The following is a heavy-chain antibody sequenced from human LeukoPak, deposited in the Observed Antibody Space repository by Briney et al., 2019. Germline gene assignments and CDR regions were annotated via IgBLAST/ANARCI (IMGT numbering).Heavy chain of an antibody. V-gene: IGHV1-2*02. CDR2: INPNSGGT. Sequence: ASAKVSCKASGYTFTGYYMHWVRQAPGQGLEWMGWINPNSGGTNYAQKFQGRVTMTRDTSISTAYMELSRLRSDDTAVYYCARGVRLVDVSGSYENWGQGTLVTVSS. CDR3: ARGVRLVDVSGSYEN. CDR1: GYTFTGYY. J-gene: IGHJ4*02. D-gene: IGHD1-26*01.